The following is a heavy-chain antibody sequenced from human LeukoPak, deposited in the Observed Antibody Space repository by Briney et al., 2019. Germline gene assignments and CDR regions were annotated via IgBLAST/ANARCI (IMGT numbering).Heavy chain of an antibody. Sequence: ASVKVSCKASAYTFSSSYIHWVRQGPRQGLEGLGIIDPRGGTSNFAQNFQGRVTLTRDMSTSTAYMELSSLRSEDTAVYYCARGAVVRGDGSGSYWGLYYYYYMDVWGKGTTVTISS. CDR2: IDPRGGTS. V-gene: IGHV1-46*01. J-gene: IGHJ6*03. CDR3: ARGAVVRGDGSGSYWGLYYYYYMDV. D-gene: IGHD3-10*01. CDR1: AYTFSSSY.